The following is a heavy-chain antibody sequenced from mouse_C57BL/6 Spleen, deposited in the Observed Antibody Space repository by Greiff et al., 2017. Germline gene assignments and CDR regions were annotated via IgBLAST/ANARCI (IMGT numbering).Heavy chain of an antibody. D-gene: IGHD2-1*01. CDR3: ARDGGNYDY. CDR2: ISDGGSYT. V-gene: IGHV5-4*01. Sequence: EVMLVESGGGLVKPGGSLKLSCAASGFTFSSYAMSWVRQTPEKRLEWVATISDGGSYTYYPDNVKGRFTISRDNAKNNLYLQMSHLKSEDTARYYCARDGGNYDYWGQGTTLTVSS. J-gene: IGHJ2*01. CDR1: GFTFSSYA.